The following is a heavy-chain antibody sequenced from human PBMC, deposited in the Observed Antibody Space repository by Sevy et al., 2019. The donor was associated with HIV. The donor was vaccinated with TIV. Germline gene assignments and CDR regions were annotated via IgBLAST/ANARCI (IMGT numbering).Heavy chain of an antibody. CDR1: GGSFRDYV. J-gene: IGHJ5*02. Sequence: SVKVSCKASGGSFRDYVITWVRQAPGQGLEWMAGIITISGTTNSAQKFQGRVTITADESTSTASMELSRLRSEDTAVYYCAITVRCGGDCYFFDPWGQGTLVTVSS. CDR3: AITVRCGGDCYFFDP. V-gene: IGHV1-69*13. D-gene: IGHD2-21*02. CDR2: IITISGTT.